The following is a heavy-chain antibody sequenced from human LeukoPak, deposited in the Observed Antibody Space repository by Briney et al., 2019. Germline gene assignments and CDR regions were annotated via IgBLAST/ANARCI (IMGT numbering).Heavy chain of an antibody. D-gene: IGHD3-10*01. CDR2: INPNSGGT. V-gene: IGHV1-2*02. CDR1: GYTFTGYY. CDR3: ARHPMVREPYDY. Sequence: GASVKVSCKASGYTFTGYYMHWVRQAPGQGLEWMGWINPNSGGTNYARKFQGRVTMTRDTSISTAYMELSRLRSDDTAVYYCARHPMVREPYDYWGQGTLVTVSS. J-gene: IGHJ4*02.